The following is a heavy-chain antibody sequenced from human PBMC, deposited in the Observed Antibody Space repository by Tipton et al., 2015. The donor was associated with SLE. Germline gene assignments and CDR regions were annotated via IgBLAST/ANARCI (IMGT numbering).Heavy chain of an antibody. D-gene: IGHD3-10*02. Sequence: TLSLTCTVSGGSISSYYWSWIRQPPGKGLEWIGYIYYSGSTNYNPSLKSRVTISVDTSKNKFSLKLSSVTAADTAVYYCARRMVFGGDYFDYWGQGTLVTVSS. CDR2: IYYSGST. J-gene: IGHJ4*02. V-gene: IGHV4-59*08. CDR3: ARRMVFGGDYFDY. CDR1: GGSISSYY.